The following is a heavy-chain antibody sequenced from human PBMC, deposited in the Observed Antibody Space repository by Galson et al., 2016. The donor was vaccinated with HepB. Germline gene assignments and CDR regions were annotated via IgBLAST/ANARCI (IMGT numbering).Heavy chain of an antibody. CDR1: GFVFSNFG. Sequence: SLRLSCAASGFVFSNFGLSWVRQAPGKGLEWVASISTRRTTYYSDSVQGRFTISRDNSNNTLYLQMNGLMAEDTAVYYCAKERLVRRIFDHWGQGTLLTVSS. CDR2: ISTRRTT. V-gene: IGHV3-23*01. J-gene: IGHJ4*02. D-gene: IGHD1-1*01. CDR3: AKERLVRRIFDH.